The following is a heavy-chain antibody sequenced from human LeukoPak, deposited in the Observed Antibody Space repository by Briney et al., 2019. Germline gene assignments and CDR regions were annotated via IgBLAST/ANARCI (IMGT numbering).Heavy chain of an antibody. D-gene: IGHD5-24*01. CDR2: IYYSGST. Sequence: PSETLSLTCTVSGGSISSYYWSWIRQPPGKGLEWIGYIYYSGSTNYNPPLKSRVTISVDTSKNQFSLKLSSVTAADTAVYYCVRYAWLQFRSFDYWGQGTLVTVSS. CDR3: VRYAWLQFRSFDY. CDR1: GGSISSYY. J-gene: IGHJ4*02. V-gene: IGHV4-59*01.